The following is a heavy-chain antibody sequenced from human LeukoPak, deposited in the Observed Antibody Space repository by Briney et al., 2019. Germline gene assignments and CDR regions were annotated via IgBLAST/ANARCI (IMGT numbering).Heavy chain of an antibody. CDR3: ARDYVDTAMGRGFDP. CDR1: GYFFPSYG. J-gene: IGHJ5*02. V-gene: IGHV1-18*01. CDR2: ITPSNGNT. D-gene: IGHD5-18*01. Sequence: ASVKVSCKTSGYFFPSYGISWVRQAPGQGLEWIGWITPSNGNTHYAQNFQGRVTVTTDTSTSTVYMELGSLRSDDTAVYYCARDYVDTAMGRGFDPWGQGTLVTVSS.